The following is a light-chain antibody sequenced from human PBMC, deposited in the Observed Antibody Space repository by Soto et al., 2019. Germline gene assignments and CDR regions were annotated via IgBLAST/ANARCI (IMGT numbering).Light chain of an antibody. CDR3: CSYAGSYVV. CDR1: SSDVGGHSY. Sequence: QSALTQPRSVSGSPGQSVAISCTGTSSDVGGHSYVSWYQHHPGKAPKLMIYDFTKRTSGVPDRLSGSKSGNTASLTISGLQAEDEGDYYCCSYAGSYVVFGGGTKVTVL. V-gene: IGLV2-11*01. J-gene: IGLJ2*01. CDR2: DFT.